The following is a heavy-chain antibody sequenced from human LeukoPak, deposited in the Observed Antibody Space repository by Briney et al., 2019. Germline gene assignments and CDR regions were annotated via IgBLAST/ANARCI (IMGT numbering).Heavy chain of an antibody. D-gene: IGHD4/OR15-4a*01. J-gene: IGHJ5*02. CDR1: RFTFSRYW. V-gene: IGHV3-74*03. CDR2: INSDGSAT. CDR3: ERDYGA. Sequence: GGSLRLSCAASRFTFSRYWMHWVRQAPGKGLVWVSRINSDGSATTYADFVKGRFTISRDNAKNTLYLQMNSLRVDDTAMYYCERDYGAWGQGTLVTVSP.